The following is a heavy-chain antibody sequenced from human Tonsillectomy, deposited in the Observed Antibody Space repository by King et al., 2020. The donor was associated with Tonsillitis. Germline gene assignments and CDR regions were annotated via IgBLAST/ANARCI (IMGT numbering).Heavy chain of an antibody. D-gene: IGHD3-22*01. CDR3: AKDDGYYDTSGYFHFAY. V-gene: IGHV3-23*04. CDR1: GFTFSSYA. Sequence: VQLVESGGGLVQPGGSLRLSCAASGFTFSSYAMSWVRQAPGKGLEWVSAISGSGGSTYYADSVKGRFTISRDNSKNTLYLQMNSLRAEDTAVYCCAKDDGYYDTSGYFHFAYWGQGTLVTVSS. J-gene: IGHJ4*02. CDR2: ISGSGGST.